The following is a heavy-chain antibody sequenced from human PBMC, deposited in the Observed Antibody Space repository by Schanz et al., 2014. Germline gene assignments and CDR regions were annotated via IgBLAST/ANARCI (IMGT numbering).Heavy chain of an antibody. CDR2: IHPSGGST. J-gene: IGHJ4*02. V-gene: IGHV1-46*01. CDR1: GYTFTGYS. CDR3: ARGFLASGGRTFDC. D-gene: IGHD1-26*01. Sequence: QVQLVQSGADVKKPGASVKVSCKASGYTFTGYSMHWVRQAPGQGPEWRGIIHPSGGSTIYARQFLGRLTMTRDTSWNTVYMNLSSLTSADTGVYYCARGFLASGGRTFDCWGQGALVTVSS.